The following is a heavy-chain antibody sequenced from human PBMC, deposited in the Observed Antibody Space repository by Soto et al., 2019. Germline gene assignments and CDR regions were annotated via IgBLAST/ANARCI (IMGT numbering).Heavy chain of an antibody. CDR3: AREAWNDDNWFDP. V-gene: IGHV1-18*01. Sequence: ASVKVSCKASGYTFTSYGISWVRQAPVQGLEWMGWISAYNGNTNYAQKLQGRVTMTTDTSTSTTYMELRSLRSDDTAVYYCAREAWNDDNWFDPWGQGTLVTVSS. J-gene: IGHJ5*02. CDR2: ISAYNGNT. D-gene: IGHD1-1*01. CDR1: GYTFTSYG.